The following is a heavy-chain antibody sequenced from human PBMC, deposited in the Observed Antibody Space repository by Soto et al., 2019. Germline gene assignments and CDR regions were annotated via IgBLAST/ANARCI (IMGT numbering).Heavy chain of an antibody. CDR3: ARHENIGATTDYYYYYMDV. D-gene: IGHD5-12*01. CDR1: GGSISSYY. J-gene: IGHJ6*03. V-gene: IGHV4-59*08. CDR2: IYYSGST. Sequence: SETLSLTCTVSGGSISSYYWSWIRQPPGKGLEWIGYIYYSGSTNYNPSLKSRVTISVDTSKNQFSLKLSSVTAADTAVYYCARHENIGATTDYYYYYMDVWGKGTTVTVSS.